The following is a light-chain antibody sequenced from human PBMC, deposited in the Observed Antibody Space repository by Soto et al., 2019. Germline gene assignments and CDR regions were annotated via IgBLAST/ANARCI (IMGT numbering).Light chain of an antibody. CDR1: TGAVTSGHY. V-gene: IGLV7-46*01. J-gene: IGLJ2*01. Sequence: QAVVTQEPSLTVSPGGTVTLTCGSNTGAVTSGHYPYWIQQKPGQAPRTLIYDTSKKHSWTPARFSGSLLGGKAALTLSGAQPEDEADYYCFLSYNGVLVLFGGGTKLTVL. CDR2: DTS. CDR3: FLSYNGVLVL.